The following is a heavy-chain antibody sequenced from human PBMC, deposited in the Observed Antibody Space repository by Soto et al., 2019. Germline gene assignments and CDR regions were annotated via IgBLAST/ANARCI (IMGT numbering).Heavy chain of an antibody. J-gene: IGHJ4*02. Sequence: LSLTCAVYGGSFSGYYWTWIRQSPGKGLEWIGQINHSGSTTYNPSLKSRVTISLATSKNQFSLELSSVTAADTAVYYCARGLFSENYYSGGWYYFDYWGQGTLVTVSS. CDR2: INHSGST. CDR1: GGSFSGYY. CDR3: ARGLFSENYYSGGWYYFDY. V-gene: IGHV4-34*01. D-gene: IGHD1-26*01.